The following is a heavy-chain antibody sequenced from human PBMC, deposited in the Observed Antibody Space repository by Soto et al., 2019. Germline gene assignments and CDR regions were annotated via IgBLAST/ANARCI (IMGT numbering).Heavy chain of an antibody. Sequence: PSETLSLTCAVYGGSFSGYYWSWIRQPPGKGLEWIGEINHSGSTNYNPSLKSRVTISVDTSKNQFSLKLSSVTAADTAVYYCERGGRICGVAQSYYMDVWGKGTTVTVSS. CDR2: INHSGST. J-gene: IGHJ6*03. D-gene: IGHD2-15*01. CDR3: ERGGRICGVAQSYYMDV. CDR1: GGSFSGYY. V-gene: IGHV4-34*01.